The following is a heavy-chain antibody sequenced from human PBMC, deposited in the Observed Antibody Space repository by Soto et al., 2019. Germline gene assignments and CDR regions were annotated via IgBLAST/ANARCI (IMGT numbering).Heavy chain of an antibody. CDR1: GLTVSNNY. CDR3: ARAVSRGWPYYGMDV. D-gene: IGHD6-19*01. J-gene: IGHJ6*02. V-gene: IGHV3-66*01. Sequence: EVQLVESGGGLVQPGGSLRLSCVVSGLTVSNNYMSWVRQAPGKGPEWVTVIYSGGSTYYADSVKGRFSISRDNSKHPVYLQMSRLGGVDGAVYYCARAVSRGWPYYGMDVWGQGSTVTVSS. CDR2: IYSGGST.